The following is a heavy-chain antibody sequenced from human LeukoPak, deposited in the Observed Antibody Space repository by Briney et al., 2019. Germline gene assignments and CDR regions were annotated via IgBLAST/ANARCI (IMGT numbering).Heavy chain of an antibody. V-gene: IGHV3-30*07. CDR1: GFTSSTYA. D-gene: IGHD2-2*02. CDR2: ISYDGSSQ. Sequence: GGSLRLPCAASGFTSSTYAMHWVRQAPGKGLEWVAVISYDGSSQYYADSVKGRFTISRDNSKNTMYLQMNSLRAEDTAVYYCARDRDCSSTSCYNAFDIWGQGTMVTVSS. CDR3: ARDRDCSSTSCYNAFDI. J-gene: IGHJ3*02.